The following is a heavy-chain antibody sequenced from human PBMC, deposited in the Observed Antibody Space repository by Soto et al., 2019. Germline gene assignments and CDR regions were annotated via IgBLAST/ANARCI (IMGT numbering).Heavy chain of an antibody. D-gene: IGHD1-26*01. CDR1: GGSITSYH. CDR3: ARDMHAGFTHYLDP. J-gene: IGHJ5*02. CDR2: TAYTGNT. Sequence: PSETLSLTCVVSGGSITSYHWSWIRQFSGKGLEWIADTAYTGNTNYNPSLKSRVTISMDTSKNQLSLKLTSMTAADTAGYYCARDMHAGFTHYLDPWGQGTLVT. V-gene: IGHV4-59*01.